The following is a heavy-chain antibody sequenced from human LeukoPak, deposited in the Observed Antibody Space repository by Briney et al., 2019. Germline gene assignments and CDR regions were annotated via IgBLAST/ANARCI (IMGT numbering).Heavy chain of an antibody. Sequence: GESLKISCKGSGYSFTSYWIGWVRQMPGEGLEWVGIIYPGDSDTRYSPSFQGQVTISADKSISTAYLQWSSLKASDTAMYYCARGQPGYSSSWYPDYWGQGTLVTVSS. J-gene: IGHJ4*02. V-gene: IGHV5-51*01. CDR1: GYSFTSYW. D-gene: IGHD6-13*01. CDR3: ARGQPGYSSSWYPDY. CDR2: IYPGDSDT.